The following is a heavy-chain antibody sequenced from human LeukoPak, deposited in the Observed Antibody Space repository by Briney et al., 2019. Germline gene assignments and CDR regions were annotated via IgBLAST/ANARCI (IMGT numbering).Heavy chain of an antibody. D-gene: IGHD2-8*02. V-gene: IGHV4-34*01. CDR2: INHSGST. CDR3: ARGGYWTFDY. J-gene: IGHJ4*02. Sequence: SDPLSLTCAVYGGSFSGYYWSWIRQPPGKGLEWIGEINHSGSTNYNPSLKSRITISVDTSKNQFSLILSSVTAADTAVYYCARGGYWTFDYWGQGTLVTVSS. CDR1: GGSFSGYY.